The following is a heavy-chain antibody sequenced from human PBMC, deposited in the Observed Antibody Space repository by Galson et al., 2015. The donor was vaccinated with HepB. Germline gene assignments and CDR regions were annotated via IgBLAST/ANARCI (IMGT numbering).Heavy chain of an antibody. V-gene: IGHV3-33*01. CDR1: GFTFSSYG. Sequence: SLRLSCAASGFTFSSYGMHWVRQAPGKGLEWVAVIWYDGNNKYYADSVKGRFTISRDNSKNTLYLQMNSLRAEDTAVYYCARGLEDWEPTLDYWGQGTLVTVSS. CDR3: ARGLEDWEPTLDY. D-gene: IGHD3/OR15-3a*01. J-gene: IGHJ4*02. CDR2: IWYDGNNK.